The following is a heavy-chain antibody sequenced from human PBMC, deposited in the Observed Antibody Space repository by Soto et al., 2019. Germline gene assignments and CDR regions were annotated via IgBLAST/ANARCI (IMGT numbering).Heavy chain of an antibody. CDR1: GYNFTTYW. J-gene: IGHJ3*02. Sequence: PGESLKISCQGSGYNFTTYWINWVRQMPGKGLEWMGRIDPSDSYTDYSPSFQGHVTISADKSIRTAYVQWTSLQASDTAMYYCARLHPSHAFNIWGQGTMVT. CDR3: ARLHPSHAFNI. CDR2: IDPSDSYT. V-gene: IGHV5-10-1*01.